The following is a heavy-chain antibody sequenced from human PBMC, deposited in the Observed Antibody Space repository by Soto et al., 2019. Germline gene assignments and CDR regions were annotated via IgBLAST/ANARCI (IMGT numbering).Heavy chain of an antibody. CDR2: ISAGGGST. CDR3: AKANGNYGFFDY. Sequence: GGSMRLSCAASGFTFGSYAMSWGRQAPGKGLEWVAVISAGGGSTHYADSVKGRFTISRDNSRNTLYLQINSLRAEDTAIYYCAKANGNYGFFDYWGQGTLVTVSS. D-gene: IGHD4-17*01. CDR1: GFTFGSYA. J-gene: IGHJ4*02. V-gene: IGHV3-23*01.